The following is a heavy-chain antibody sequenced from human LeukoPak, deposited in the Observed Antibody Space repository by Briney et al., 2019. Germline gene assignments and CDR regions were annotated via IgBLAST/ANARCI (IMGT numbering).Heavy chain of an antibody. CDR2: ISYDGSNK. V-gene: IGHV3-30*18. Sequence: GRSLRLSCAASGFTFSSYGMHWVRQAPGKGLEWVAVISYDGSNKYYADSVKGRFTISRDNSKNTLYLQMNSLRAEDTAVYYCAKPIAVAGTGFDYWGQGTLVTVSS. J-gene: IGHJ4*02. CDR1: GFTFSSYG. CDR3: AKPIAVAGTGFDY. D-gene: IGHD6-19*01.